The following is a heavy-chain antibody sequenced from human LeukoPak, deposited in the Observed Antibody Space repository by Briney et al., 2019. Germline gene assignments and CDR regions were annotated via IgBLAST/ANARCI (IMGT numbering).Heavy chain of an antibody. CDR2: ISGSGGST. V-gene: IGHV3-23*01. J-gene: IGHJ4*02. CDR1: GFTFSSYA. D-gene: IGHD3-10*01. CDR3: AKVAGGSGSYYPYYFDY. Sequence: GGSLRLSCAASGFTFSSYAMSWVRQAPGKGLEWVSAISGSGGSTYYADSVKGRFTISRDNSKNTRYLQMNSLRAEDTAVYYCAKVAGGSGSYYPYYFDYWVQGTLVTVSS.